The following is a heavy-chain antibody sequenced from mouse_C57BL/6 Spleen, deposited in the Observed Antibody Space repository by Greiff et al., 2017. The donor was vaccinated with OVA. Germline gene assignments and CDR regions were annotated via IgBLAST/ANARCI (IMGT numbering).Heavy chain of an antibody. CDR1: GYTFTSYW. D-gene: IGHD4-1*01. J-gene: IGHJ3*01. CDR2: IDPSDSET. Sequence: QVQLQQSGAELVRPGSSVKLSCKASGYTFTSYWMHWVKQRPIQGLEWIGNIDPSDSETHYNQKFKDKATLTVDKSSSTAYMQLSSLTSEDSAVYYCASEGVTGPWFAYWGQGTLVTVSA. V-gene: IGHV1-52*01. CDR3: ASEGVTGPWFAY.